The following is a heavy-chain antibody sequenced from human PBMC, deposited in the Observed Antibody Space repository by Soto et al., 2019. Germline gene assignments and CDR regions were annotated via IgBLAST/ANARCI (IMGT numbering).Heavy chain of an antibody. J-gene: IGHJ6*02. CDR1: GGTFSRYS. CDR2: IIPMLGIV. CDR3: AGAMVRGVIYGMDA. V-gene: IGHV1-69*02. Sequence: QVQLVQSGAEVKKPGSSVKVSCKAPGGTFSRYSITWVRQAPGQGLEWMGRIIPMLGIVKYAQKFQGRVTMTADKSTRTAYMELSSLRSEDTAVYYCAGAMVRGVIYGMDAWGQGTTVTVSS. D-gene: IGHD3-10*01.